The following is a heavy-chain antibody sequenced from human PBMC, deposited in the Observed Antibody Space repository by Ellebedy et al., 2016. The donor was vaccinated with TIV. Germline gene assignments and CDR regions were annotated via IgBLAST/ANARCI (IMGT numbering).Heavy chain of an antibody. Sequence: GESLKISXAASGFTVSSNYMNWVRQAPGKGLEWVSIIYPDGGAYYAGSVKGRFTISRDSSQNTLPLQMNSLRVEDTAVYYCARATLYNRGDNWGQGTLVTVSA. J-gene: IGHJ4*02. CDR1: GFTVSSNY. CDR3: ARATLYNRGDN. D-gene: IGHD1-1*01. V-gene: IGHV3-53*01. CDR2: IYPDGGA.